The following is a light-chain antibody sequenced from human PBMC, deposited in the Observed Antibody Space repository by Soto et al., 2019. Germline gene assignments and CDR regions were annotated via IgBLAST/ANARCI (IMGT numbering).Light chain of an antibody. Sequence: EIVMTQSPATLSVSPGERVTLACRASQSVSSNLAWYQQKPGQAPRLLIYGASTRATGIPARFSGSGSGTEFTLTISRLEPEDFAVYYCQQYASSPLTFGGGTKVETK. CDR1: QSVSSN. V-gene: IGKV3-15*01. J-gene: IGKJ4*01. CDR3: QQYASSPLT. CDR2: GAS.